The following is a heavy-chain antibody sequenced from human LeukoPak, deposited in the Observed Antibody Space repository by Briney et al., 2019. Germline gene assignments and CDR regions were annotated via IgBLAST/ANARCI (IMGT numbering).Heavy chain of an antibody. J-gene: IGHJ4*02. D-gene: IGHD3-10*02. Sequence: GESLKISCTGSGYSFTSYWIAWVRQMPGKGLEWMGIIYPGDSDTRYSPSFQGQVTISADKSISTAYLQWSSLKASDTAMYYCARHVRGLPEYFDYWGQGTLVTVSS. V-gene: IGHV5-51*01. CDR3: ARHVRGLPEYFDY. CDR1: GYSFTSYW. CDR2: IYPGDSDT.